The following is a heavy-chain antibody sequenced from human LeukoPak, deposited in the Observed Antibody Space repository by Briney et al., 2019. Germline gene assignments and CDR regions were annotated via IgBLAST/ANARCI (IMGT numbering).Heavy chain of an antibody. D-gene: IGHD6-25*01. V-gene: IGHV4-59*08. Sequence: KPSETLSLTCTVSGGSISSYYWSWIRQPPGKGLEWIGYIYYSGSTNYNPSLKSRVTISVDTSKNQFSLRLSSVTAADTAVYYCARPRPRSSVFDYWGQGTLVTVSS. CDR1: GGSISSYY. CDR2: IYYSGST. CDR3: ARPRPRSSVFDY. J-gene: IGHJ4*02.